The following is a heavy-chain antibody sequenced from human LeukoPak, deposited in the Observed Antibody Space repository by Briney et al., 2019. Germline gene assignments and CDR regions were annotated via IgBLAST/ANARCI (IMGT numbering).Heavy chain of an antibody. Sequence: SETLSLTCTVSGASFSSSTYYWGWIRQPPGKGLEWIGSIYYSGSTYYNPSLKSRVTTSVDTSKNQFSLKLSSVTAADTAVYYCARHAGGISATGTRPFDYWGQGTLVTVSS. CDR2: IYYSGST. V-gene: IGHV4-39*01. D-gene: IGHD6-13*01. CDR1: GASFSSSTYY. CDR3: ARHAGGISATGTRPFDY. J-gene: IGHJ4*02.